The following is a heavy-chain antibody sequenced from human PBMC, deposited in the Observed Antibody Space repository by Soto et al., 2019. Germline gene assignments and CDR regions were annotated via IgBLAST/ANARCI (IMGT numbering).Heavy chain of an antibody. Sequence: EVQLLESGGGLVQPGGSLRLSCAASGFTFSSYAMSWVRQAPGKGMEWVAAISSSGGSTYYADSVKGRFTISRDDSKNTLYLQMNSLRAEDAAVYYXXKDXXXSNADYFDYWGQGTLVTVSS. CDR1: GFTFSSYA. CDR2: ISSSGGST. CDR3: XKDXXXSNADYFDY. V-gene: IGHV3-23*01. D-gene: IGHD7-27*01. J-gene: IGHJ4*02.